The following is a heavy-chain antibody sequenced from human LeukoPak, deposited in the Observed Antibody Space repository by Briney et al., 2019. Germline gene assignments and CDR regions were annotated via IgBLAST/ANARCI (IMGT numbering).Heavy chain of an antibody. CDR3: GGDYNTPFSYYYGMDV. J-gene: IGHJ6*02. CDR1: GFTFSDFY. D-gene: IGHD3-3*01. Sequence: GGSLRLSCAASGFTFSDFYMSWIRQAPGKGLEWVAYISRTGYTIYYADSVKGRFTISRDNAKNSLYLQMNSLRAEDTAVYYCGGDYNTPFSYYYGMDVWGQGTTVTVSS. CDR2: ISRTGYTI. V-gene: IGHV3-11*01.